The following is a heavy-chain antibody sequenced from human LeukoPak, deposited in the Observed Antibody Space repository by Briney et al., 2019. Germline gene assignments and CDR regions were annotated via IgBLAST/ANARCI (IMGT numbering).Heavy chain of an antibody. CDR2: ISSSSSYI. J-gene: IGHJ4*02. CDR1: GLTFSSYG. CDR3: ARDGLPDTAMVRGEFDY. D-gene: IGHD5-18*01. V-gene: IGHV3-21*01. Sequence: GGSLRLSCAASGLTFSSYGMHWVRQAPGKGLEWVSSISSSSSYIYYADSVKGRFTISRDNAKNSLYLQMNSLRAEDTAVYYCARDGLPDTAMVRGEFDYWGQGTLVTVSS.